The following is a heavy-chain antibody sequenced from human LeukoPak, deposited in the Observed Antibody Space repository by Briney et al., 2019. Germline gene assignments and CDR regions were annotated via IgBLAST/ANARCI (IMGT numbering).Heavy chain of an antibody. J-gene: IGHJ4*02. CDR1: GFTVSSNY. CDR3: AKTYYYDSSNYPPMDY. V-gene: IGHV3-53*01. D-gene: IGHD3-22*01. CDR2: IYSGGST. Sequence: GGSLRLSCAASGFTVSSNYMSWVRQAPGKGLEWVSVIYSGGSTYYADSVKGRFTISRDNSKNTLYLQMNSLRAEDTAVYYCAKTYYYDSSNYPPMDYWGQGTLVTVSS.